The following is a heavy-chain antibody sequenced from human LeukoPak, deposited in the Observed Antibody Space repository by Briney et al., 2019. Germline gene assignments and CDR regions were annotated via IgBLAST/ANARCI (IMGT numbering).Heavy chain of an antibody. J-gene: IGHJ2*01. CDR2: IKQDGSEK. CDR1: GFTFSSYW. Sequence: GGSLRLSCAASGFTFSSYWMSWVRQAPGKGLEWAANIKQDGSEKYYVDSVKGRFTISRDNAKNSLYLQMNSLRAEDTAVYYCARAYSSSWYYMGLWYFDLWGRGTLVTVSS. V-gene: IGHV3-7*01. CDR3: ARAYSSSWYYMGLWYFDL. D-gene: IGHD6-13*01.